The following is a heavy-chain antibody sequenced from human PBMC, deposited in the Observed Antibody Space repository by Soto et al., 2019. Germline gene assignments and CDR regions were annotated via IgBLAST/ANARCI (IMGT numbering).Heavy chain of an antibody. CDR2: INPNSGGT. D-gene: IGHD1-26*01. CDR1: GYTFTGYY. Sequence: QVQLVQSGAGVKKPGASVKVSCKASGYTFTGYYMPWVRQAPGKGLEWLGWINPNSGGTNYAQKFQGWVTMTRDTSISTAYMELSRLRSDDTAVYYCATQRSEWELSFDYWGQGTLVTVSS. V-gene: IGHV1-2*04. J-gene: IGHJ4*02. CDR3: ATQRSEWELSFDY.